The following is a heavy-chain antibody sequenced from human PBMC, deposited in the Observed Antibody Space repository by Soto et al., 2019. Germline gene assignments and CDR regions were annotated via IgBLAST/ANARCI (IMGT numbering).Heavy chain of an antibody. CDR3: ARDMVRGVITQYYLVMDV. CDR2: IYYSGSA. CDR1: GGSISSGDYY. J-gene: IGHJ6*02. D-gene: IGHD3-10*01. V-gene: IGHV4-30-4*01. Sequence: QVQLQESGPGLVKPSQTLSLTCTVSGGSISSGDYYWSWIRQPPGKGLEWIAYIYYSGSAYYNPSLKSRVTISVDTSKNQFSLKLSSVTAADTAVYYCARDMVRGVITQYYLVMDVWGQGTTVTVSS.